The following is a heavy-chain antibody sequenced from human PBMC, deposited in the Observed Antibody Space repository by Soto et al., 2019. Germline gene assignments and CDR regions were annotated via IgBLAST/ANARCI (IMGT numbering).Heavy chain of an antibody. CDR3: ARDRGYCRGGRCTSDWFDP. V-gene: IGHV1-18*01. Sequence: QVQLVQSGAEVKKPGASVKVSCKAFGYTFNSFAISWVRQAPGQGLEWRGWINSYNKKTKYVQKFQGRVTVTADSTPRTAYKELLSLRSEGTAVYYCARDRGYCRGGRCTSDWFDPWGQGTLVTVSS. CDR1: GYTFNSFA. D-gene: IGHD2-15*01. J-gene: IGHJ5*02. CDR2: INSYNKKT.